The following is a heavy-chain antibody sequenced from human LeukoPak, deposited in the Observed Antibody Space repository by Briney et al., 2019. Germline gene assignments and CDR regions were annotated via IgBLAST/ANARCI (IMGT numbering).Heavy chain of an antibody. D-gene: IGHD2-2*01. J-gene: IGHJ4*02. CDR2: MWFDGSKE. CDR1: GFAFSRYG. V-gene: IGHV3-33*01. Sequence: GRSLRLSCAASGFAFSRYGMHWVRQAPGKGLEWVAVMWFDGSKEYYADSVKGRFTISRDNSKNTLYLQMDILRAEDTAVYYCARDRSPTSCCFDHWGQGTLVTVSS. CDR3: ARDRSPTSCCFDH.